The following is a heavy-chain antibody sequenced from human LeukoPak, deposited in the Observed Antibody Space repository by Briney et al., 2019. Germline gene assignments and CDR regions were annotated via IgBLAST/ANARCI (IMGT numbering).Heavy chain of an antibody. D-gene: IGHD3-22*01. CDR3: AKDSYDSSGCYGCFDY. CDR1: GFTFSSYA. Sequence: GGSLRLSCAASGFTFSSYAMSWVRQAPGKGLEWVSAISGSGGSTYYADSVKGRFTISRDNSKNTLYLQMNSLRAEDTAVYYCAKDSYDSSGCYGCFDYWGQGTLVTVSS. CDR2: ISGSGGST. J-gene: IGHJ4*02. V-gene: IGHV3-23*01.